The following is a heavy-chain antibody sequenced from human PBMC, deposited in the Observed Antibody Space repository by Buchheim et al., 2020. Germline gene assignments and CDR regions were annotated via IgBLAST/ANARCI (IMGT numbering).Heavy chain of an antibody. CDR2: INPNSGGT. V-gene: IGHV1-2*02. CDR3: ARGPNYDFWSGYYFDG. J-gene: IGHJ4*02. Sequence: QVQLVQSGAEVKKPGASVKVSCKASGYTFTGYYMHWVRQAPGQGLEWMGWINPNSGGTTYAKKFQGRVTMTRDTSLSTAYMELSRLRSDDTTVYYCARGPNYDFWSGYYFDGWGQGTL. CDR1: GYTFTGYY. D-gene: IGHD3-3*01.